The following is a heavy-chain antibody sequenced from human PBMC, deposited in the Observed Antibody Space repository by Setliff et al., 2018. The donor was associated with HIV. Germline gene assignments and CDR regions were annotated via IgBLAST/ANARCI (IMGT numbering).Heavy chain of an antibody. J-gene: IGHJ4*02. V-gene: IGHV3-23*01. CDR1: GFNFMFFA. Sequence: GVLRLSCTAPGFNFMFFAMSWVRQAPGKGLEWVSGISGSNSRTDYVDSVKGRFTISRDKSKNTLYLQLNSLRPEDTAVYYCAREKYDSSPTLDYWGQGTLVTVSS. CDR3: AREKYDSSPTLDY. CDR2: ISGSNSRT. D-gene: IGHD3-22*01.